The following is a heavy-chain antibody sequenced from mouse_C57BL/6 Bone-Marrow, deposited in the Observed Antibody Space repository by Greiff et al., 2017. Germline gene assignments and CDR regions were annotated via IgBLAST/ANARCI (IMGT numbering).Heavy chain of an antibody. CDR1: GYAFSSSW. V-gene: IGHV1-82*01. D-gene: IGHD6-1*01. J-gene: IGHJ4*01. CDR3: ARARNPYAMDY. CDR2: IYPGDGDT. Sequence: QVQLKESGPELVKPGASVKISCKASGYAFSSSWMNWVKQRPGKGLEWIGRIYPGDGDTNYNGKFKGKATLTADQSSSTAYMQLSSLTSEDSAVYFCARARNPYAMDYWGQGTSVTVSS.